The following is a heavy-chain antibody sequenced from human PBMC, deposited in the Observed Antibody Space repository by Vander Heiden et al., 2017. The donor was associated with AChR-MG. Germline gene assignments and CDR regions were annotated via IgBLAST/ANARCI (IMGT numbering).Heavy chain of an antibody. CDR3: AKAARRHGSSSRCYTHFDY. J-gene: IGHJ4*02. CDR1: GFTFDAYT. Sequence: EVQLVESGGLVVQPGGSLRLSCAASGFTFDAYTMHWVRQAPGKRLEWVSLISWDGGGTYYAESVKGRFTISRDNKKNSLFVQMKSLRTEDTAMYYCAKAARRHGSSSRCYTHFDYWGQGTPVTVSS. D-gene: IGHD2-2*02. CDR2: ISWDGGGT. V-gene: IGHV3-43*01.